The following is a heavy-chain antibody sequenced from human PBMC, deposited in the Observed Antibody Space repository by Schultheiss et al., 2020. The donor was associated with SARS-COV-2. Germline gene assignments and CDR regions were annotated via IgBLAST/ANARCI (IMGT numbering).Heavy chain of an antibody. CDR3: AKEVIAEVSDDY. J-gene: IGHJ4*02. D-gene: IGHD6-13*01. CDR2: IYYSGST. V-gene: IGHV4-30-4*08. Sequence: SETLSLTCTVSGGSISSGDYYWSWIRQPPGKGLEWIGYIYYSGSTYYNPSLKSRVTISVDTSKNQFSLKLSSVTAADTAVYYCAKEVIAEVSDDYWGQGTLVTVSS. CDR1: GGSISSGDYY.